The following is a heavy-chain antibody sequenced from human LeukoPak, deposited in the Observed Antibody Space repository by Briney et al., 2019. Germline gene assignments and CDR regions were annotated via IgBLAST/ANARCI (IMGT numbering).Heavy chain of an antibody. J-gene: IGHJ4*02. CDR1: ACTFTIYA. CDR3: ARELAGSYYRW. D-gene: IGHD1-26*01. V-gene: IGHV1-69*13. Sequence: SVKVSCKSSACTFTIYAFSWVRQPPGQGFEWMGGIIPIFGTANYAQKFQGRVTITADESTSTAYMELSSLRSEDTAVYYCARELAGSYYRWWGQGTLVTVSS. CDR2: IIPIFGTA.